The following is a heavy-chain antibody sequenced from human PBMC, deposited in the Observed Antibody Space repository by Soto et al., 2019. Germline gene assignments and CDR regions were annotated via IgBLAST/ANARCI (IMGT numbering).Heavy chain of an antibody. V-gene: IGHV3-33*01. D-gene: IGHD5-18*01. CDR3: ERERVTAMVMGTLGY. CDR2: IWYDGSNK. J-gene: IGHJ4*02. CDR1: GFTFSSYG. Sequence: GGSLRLSCAASGFTFSSYGMHWVRQAPGKGLEWVAVIWYDGSNKYYADSVKGRFTISRDNSKNTLYLQMNSLRAEDTAVYYCERERVTAMVMGTLGYWGQGT.